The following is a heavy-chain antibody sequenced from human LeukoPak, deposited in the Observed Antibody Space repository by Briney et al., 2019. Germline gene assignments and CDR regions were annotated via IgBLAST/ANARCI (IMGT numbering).Heavy chain of an antibody. J-gene: IGHJ4*02. V-gene: IGHV4-31*03. CDR3: ARGEYYDSSGYYYPFDY. Sequence: SETLSHTCTVSGGSISSGGYYWSWIRQHPGKGLEWIGYIYYSGSTYYNPSLKSRVTISVDTSKNQFSLKLSSVTAADTAVYYCARGEYYDSSGYYYPFDYWGQGTLVTVSS. CDR2: IYYSGST. CDR1: GGSISSGGYY. D-gene: IGHD3-22*01.